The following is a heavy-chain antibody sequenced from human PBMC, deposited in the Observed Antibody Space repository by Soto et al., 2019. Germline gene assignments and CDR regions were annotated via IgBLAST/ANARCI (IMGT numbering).Heavy chain of an antibody. V-gene: IGHV3-23*01. CDR2: LSPTGGET. D-gene: IGHD4-17*01. J-gene: IGHJ3*02. CDR3: AHPRGYGVFDAYDI. Sequence: GGSLRLSCVASGFTFSTYAMSWARQAPGKGLEWVSALSPTGGETYYADSVKGRFTISRDNSMNALYLQMNSLRVDDTAVYYCAHPRGYGVFDAYDIWGQGTMVTVSS. CDR1: GFTFSTYA.